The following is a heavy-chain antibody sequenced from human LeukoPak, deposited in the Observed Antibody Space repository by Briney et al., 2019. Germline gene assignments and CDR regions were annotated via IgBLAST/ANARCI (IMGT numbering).Heavy chain of an antibody. CDR1: GGTFSSYA. CDR3: ARESTYYDFWSGYYMGYYFDY. J-gene: IGHJ4*02. V-gene: IGHV1-69*13. D-gene: IGHD3-3*01. Sequence: SVKVSCKASGGTFSSYAISWVRQAPGQGLEWMGGIIPIFDTANYAQKFRGRVTITADESTSTAYMELSSLRSEDTAVYYCARESTYYDFWSGYYMGYYFDYWGQGTLVTVSS. CDR2: IIPIFDTA.